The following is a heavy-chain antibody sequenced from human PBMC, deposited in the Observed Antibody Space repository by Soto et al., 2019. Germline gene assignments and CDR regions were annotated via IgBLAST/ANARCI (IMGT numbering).Heavy chain of an antibody. D-gene: IGHD4-17*01. J-gene: IGHJ4*02. CDR1: GGSISNYY. CDR2: IYSSGRT. Sequence: QVQLQESGPGLVKPSETLSLTCTVSGGSISNYYWSWIRQPPGKGLEWIGHIYSSGRTNYNPSLKSRVTISVDTSKNQFSLKLSSVTAADTAVYYCARHPTVTEYYFDYWGQGTLVTVSS. CDR3: ARHPTVTEYYFDY. V-gene: IGHV4-59*08.